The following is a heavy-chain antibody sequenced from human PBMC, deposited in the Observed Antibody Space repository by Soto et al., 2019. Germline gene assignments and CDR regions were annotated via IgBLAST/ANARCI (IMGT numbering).Heavy chain of an antibody. CDR2: IYPGDSET. CDR3: ARGDTAMAPYYFDY. CDR1: GYSFTIYW. D-gene: IGHD5-18*01. J-gene: IGHJ4*02. V-gene: IGHV5-51*01. Sequence: EMQLVQSGAEVKKPGESLKISCKGSGYSFTIYWIAWVRQMPGKGLEWMGIIYPGDSETRYSPSFQGQVTISADKSINTAYLQWSSLRASDTDMYYCARGDTAMAPYYFDYWGQGTLVTVSS.